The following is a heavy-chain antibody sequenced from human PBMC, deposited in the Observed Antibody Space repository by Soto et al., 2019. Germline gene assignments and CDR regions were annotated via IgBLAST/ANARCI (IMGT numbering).Heavy chain of an antibody. CDR2: MNPNSANT. Sequence: GASVKVSCKASGYTFTSYDINWVRQATGQGLEWMGWMNPNSANTGYAQKFQGRVTITRDTSASTAYMELSSLRSEDTAVYYRPRGYTFPFDTRGQGTLVTLYS. V-gene: IGHV1-8*01. CDR3: PRGYTFPFDT. CDR1: GYTFTSYD. J-gene: IGHJ5*02. D-gene: IGHD4-4*01.